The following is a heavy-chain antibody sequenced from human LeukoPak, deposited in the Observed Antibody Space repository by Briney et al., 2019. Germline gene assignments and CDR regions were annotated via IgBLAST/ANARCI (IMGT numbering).Heavy chain of an antibody. J-gene: IGHJ6*03. CDR1: GGSISSYY. CDR2: IYTSGST. D-gene: IGHD1-26*01. V-gene: IGHV4-4*07. Sequence: PSETLSLTCTVSGGSISSYYWSRIRQPAGKGLEWIGRIYTSGSTNYNPSLKSRVTMSVDTSKNQFSLKLSSVTAADTAVYYCARDGGSYFDYYYYYMDVWGKGTTVTVSS. CDR3: ARDGGSYFDYYYYYMDV.